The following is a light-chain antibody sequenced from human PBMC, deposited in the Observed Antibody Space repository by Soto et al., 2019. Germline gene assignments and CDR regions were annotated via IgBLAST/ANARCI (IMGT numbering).Light chain of an antibody. Sequence: DIQMTQSPSSLSASVGDRVTITCRASHPININLVWFQQKPGKAPKSLIYAATNLQSGVPSRFSGSGGGTDFSLTISSLQPEDVATYYCQHYQRYPPSFGGETKLEIK. V-gene: IGKV1-16*01. CDR1: HPININ. J-gene: IGKJ4*01. CDR3: QHYQRYPPS. CDR2: AAT.